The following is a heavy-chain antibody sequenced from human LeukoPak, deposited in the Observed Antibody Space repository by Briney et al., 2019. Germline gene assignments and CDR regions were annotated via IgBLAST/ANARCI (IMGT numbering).Heavy chain of an antibody. CDR1: GYSFTSYW. CDR3: ARRDGYCSSTSCYADYYYGMDV. J-gene: IGHJ6*02. V-gene: IGHV5-51*01. Sequence: GESLKISRKGSGYSFTSYWIGWVPQMPGKGLEWVGIIYPGDSDTTSSPSFQGQVTISADKSISTAYLQWSSLKASDTAMYYCARRDGYCSSTSCYADYYYGMDVWGQGTTVTVSS. D-gene: IGHD2-2*01. CDR2: IYPGDSDT.